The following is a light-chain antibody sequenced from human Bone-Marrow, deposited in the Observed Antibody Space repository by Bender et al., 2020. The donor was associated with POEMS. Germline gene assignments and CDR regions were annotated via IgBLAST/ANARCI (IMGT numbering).Light chain of an antibody. V-gene: IGLV1-51*01. CDR3: GTWDYNLTAMV. Sequence: QSVLTQPPSVSAAPGQRVTISCSGSSSNIGGSYVSWYQHLPGTAPRLLIYENSQRPSGIPYRFSGSKSGTSATLVITWLQSGDEASYYCGTWDYNLTAMVIGGGTKLTVL. CDR2: ENS. CDR1: SSNIGGSY. J-gene: IGLJ2*01.